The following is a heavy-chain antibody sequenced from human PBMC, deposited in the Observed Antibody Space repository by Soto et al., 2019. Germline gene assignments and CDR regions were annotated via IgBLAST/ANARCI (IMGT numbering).Heavy chain of an antibody. CDR2: IIPIFGTA. Sequence: EASVKVSCKASGGTFSSCAISCVRQAPGQGLEWMGGIIPIFGTANYAQKFQGRVTITADESTSTAYMELSSLRSEDTAVYYCAAKKLVRGYDYWGQGTLVTVSS. CDR3: AAKKLVRGYDY. V-gene: IGHV1-69*13. D-gene: IGHD6-6*01. CDR1: GGTFSSCA. J-gene: IGHJ4*02.